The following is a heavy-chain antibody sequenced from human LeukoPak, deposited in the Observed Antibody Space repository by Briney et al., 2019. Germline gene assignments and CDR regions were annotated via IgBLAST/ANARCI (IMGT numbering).Heavy chain of an antibody. J-gene: IGHJ4*02. Sequence: PGGSLRLSCTASGFTFSSYSMNWVRQAPGKGLEWVSSISSSSSYIYYADSVKGRFTISRDNAKNSLYLQMNSLRAEDTAVYYCATYSGYDWPPFDYWGQGTLVTVSS. CDR3: ATYSGYDWPPFDY. D-gene: IGHD5-12*01. CDR2: ISSSSSYI. CDR1: GFTFSSYS. V-gene: IGHV3-21*01.